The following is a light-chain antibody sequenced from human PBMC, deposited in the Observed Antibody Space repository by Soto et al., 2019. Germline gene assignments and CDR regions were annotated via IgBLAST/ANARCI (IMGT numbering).Light chain of an antibody. CDR3: QTWGTGIQV. V-gene: IGLV4-69*01. J-gene: IGLJ1*01. CDR1: SGHSSYA. CDR2: LNSDGSH. Sequence: QLVLTQSPSASASLGASVKLTCTLSSGHSSYAIAWHQQQPEQGPRYFMKLNSDGSHSKGDGIPDRFSGSSSGAERYLTISSLQSEDEADYYCQTWGTGIQVFGTGTKLTVL.